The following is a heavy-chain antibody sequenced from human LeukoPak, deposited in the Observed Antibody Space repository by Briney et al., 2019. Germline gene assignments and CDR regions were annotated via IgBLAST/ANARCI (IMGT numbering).Heavy chain of an antibody. CDR1: GGTFSSYA. V-gene: IGHV1-69*13. CDR2: IIPIFGTA. J-gene: IGHJ4*02. CDR3: ARGSSITIFGVVTIDLDW. D-gene: IGHD3-3*01. Sequence: ASVKVSCKASGGTFSSYAISWVRQAPGQGLEWMGGIIPIFGTANYAQKFQGRVTITADESTSTAYMELSSLRSEDTAVYYCARGSSITIFGVVTIDLDWWGQGTLVTVSS.